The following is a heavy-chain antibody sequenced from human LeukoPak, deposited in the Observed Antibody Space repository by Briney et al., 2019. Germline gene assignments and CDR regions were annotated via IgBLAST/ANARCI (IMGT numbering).Heavy chain of an antibody. CDR3: AKVYGGYSYGLDY. CDR2: ISWNSGSI. D-gene: IGHD5-18*01. J-gene: IGHJ4*02. V-gene: IGHV3-9*01. CDR1: GFTFDVYA. Sequence: SVRLSCAASGFTFDVYATHWARQAAGKGLEWDSGISWNSGSIGYADSVKGRFTISRDNAKNSLYLQMNSLRAEDTALYYCAKVYGGYSYGLDYWGQGPLVTVSS.